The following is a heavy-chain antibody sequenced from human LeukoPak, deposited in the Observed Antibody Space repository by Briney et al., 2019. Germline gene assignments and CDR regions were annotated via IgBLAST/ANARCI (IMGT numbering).Heavy chain of an antibody. CDR1: GFSFSNYN. J-gene: IGHJ4*02. D-gene: IGHD6-13*01. CDR2: ISSSSTYI. CDR3: ARVSTAVSLAIDY. V-gene: IGHV3-21*06. Sequence: GGSLRLSCAASGFSFSNYNMNWVRQAPGKGLEWFSVISSSSTYIYYADSLKGRFTISRDNAKHSLYLQMNSLRAEDTAVYYCARVSTAVSLAIDYWGQGTLVTVS.